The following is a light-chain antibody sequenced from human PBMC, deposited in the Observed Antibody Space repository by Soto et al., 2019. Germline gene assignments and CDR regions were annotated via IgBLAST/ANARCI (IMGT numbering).Light chain of an antibody. Sequence: DIQLTQSPYFVSASVGGRVTSTCRASQDISDYLAWYQQRPGKAPKLLIYAASTLQSGVPSRFSGSGSGTEFTLTISSLQPEDFATYYCLQHNSYPWTFGQGTKVDIK. CDR3: LQHNSYPWT. J-gene: IGKJ1*01. CDR2: AAS. CDR1: QDISDY. V-gene: IGKV1-9*01.